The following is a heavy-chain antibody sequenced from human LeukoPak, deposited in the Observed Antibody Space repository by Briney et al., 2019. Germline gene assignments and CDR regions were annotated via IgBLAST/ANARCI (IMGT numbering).Heavy chain of an antibody. Sequence: GVLRLSCAASGFTFSSYGMHWVRQAPGKGLEWVAFIRYDGSNKYYADSVKGGFTISRDNSKNTLYLQMKSLRAEDTAVYYCAKAGRGGAITMVRGVKGDYYYMDVWGKGTTATISS. CDR2: IRYDGSNK. V-gene: IGHV3-30*02. D-gene: IGHD3-10*01. CDR3: AKAGRGGAITMVRGVKGDYYYMDV. CDR1: GFTFSSYG. J-gene: IGHJ6*03.